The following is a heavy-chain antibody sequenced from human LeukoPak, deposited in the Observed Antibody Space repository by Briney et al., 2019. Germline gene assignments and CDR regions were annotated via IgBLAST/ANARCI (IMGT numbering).Heavy chain of an antibody. D-gene: IGHD3-22*01. J-gene: IGHJ4*02. CDR3: ARENYYDSCGYVY. CDR1: GGSISSYY. Sequence: SETLSLTCTVSGGSISSYYWSWIRQPPGKGLEWIGYIYYSGSTNYKPSLKSRVTMSVDTSKNQFSLRLSSVTAADTAVYYCARENYYDSCGYVYWGQGTLVTASS. CDR2: IYYSGST. V-gene: IGHV4-59*12.